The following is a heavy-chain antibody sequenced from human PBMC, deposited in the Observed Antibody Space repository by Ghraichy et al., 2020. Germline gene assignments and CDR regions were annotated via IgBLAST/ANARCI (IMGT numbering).Heavy chain of an antibody. D-gene: IGHD1-26*01. J-gene: IGHJ4*02. CDR1: GFTFSAHA. V-gene: IGHV3-23*01. CDR2: ISGAGGST. Sequence: LSLTCAASGFTFSAHAMNWVRQAPGKGLEWVATISGAGGSTYYAESVKGRFTISRDNSKNPLLLQMDSLRAEDTAVYYCAPRGASVHSEWGFFDYWGQGTLVTVSA. CDR3: APRGASVHSEWGFFDY.